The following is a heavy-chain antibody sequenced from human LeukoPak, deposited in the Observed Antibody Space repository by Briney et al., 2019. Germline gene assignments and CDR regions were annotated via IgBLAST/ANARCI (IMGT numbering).Heavy chain of an antibody. CDR3: VRESCSGGSCTYDPFDI. CDR1: GFSFSSYS. J-gene: IGHJ3*02. Sequence: GTSVCLSCVASGFSFSSYSIHWVRRVAGNGMGWVAVMSVNGVNKYYADSVRGRFTVSRDISKNTQFLQMNSLKFEDTAVYFCVRESCSGGSCTYDPFDIWGHGTMVTVST. D-gene: IGHD2-15*01. V-gene: IGHV3-30-3*01. CDR2: MSVNGVNK.